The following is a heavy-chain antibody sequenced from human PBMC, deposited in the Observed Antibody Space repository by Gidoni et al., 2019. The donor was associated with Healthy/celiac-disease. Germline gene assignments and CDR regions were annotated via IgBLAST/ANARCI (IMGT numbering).Heavy chain of an antibody. CDR2: FDPEDGET. Sequence: QVQLVQSGAAVKKPGDSVKVSCKVSGSTLTEFSMHWVRQAPGKGLEWMGGFDPEDGETIYAQKFQGRVTMTEDTSTYTAYMELSSLRSEDTAVYYCATTGIAVAGIGEYFQHWGQGTLVTVSS. V-gene: IGHV1-24*01. CDR1: GSTLTEFS. J-gene: IGHJ1*01. D-gene: IGHD6-19*01. CDR3: ATTGIAVAGIGEYFQH.